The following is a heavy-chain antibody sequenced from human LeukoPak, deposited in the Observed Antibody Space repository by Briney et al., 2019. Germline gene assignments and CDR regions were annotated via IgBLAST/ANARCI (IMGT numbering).Heavy chain of an antibody. J-gene: IGHJ4*02. V-gene: IGHV1-69*02. D-gene: IGHD3-3*01. CDR3: ARSWNYDLWSGFDY. CDR2: IIPILGIA. CDR1: GGTFSSYT. Sequence: SVKVSCKASGGTFSSYTISWVRQAPGQGLEGMGRIIPILGIANYAQKLQGRVTITADKSTSTAYMEPSSLRSEGTAVYYCARSWNYDLWSGFDYWGQGTLVTVSS.